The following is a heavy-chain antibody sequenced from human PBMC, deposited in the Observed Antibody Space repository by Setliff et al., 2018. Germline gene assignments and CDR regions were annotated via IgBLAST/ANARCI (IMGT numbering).Heavy chain of an antibody. CDR1: GYTFTNYD. V-gene: IGHV1-8*02. D-gene: IGHD5-18*01. CDR2: MNPNSGNT. Sequence: VASVKVSCKTSGYTFTNYDINWVRQATGQGLEWMGWMNPNSGNTGYAQNFQGRVSMTRNTSISTAYMELNSLTSEDTAVYYCARSKVEAAMVKHNWFGPWGQGTLVTVSS. J-gene: IGHJ5*02. CDR3: ARSKVEAAMVKHNWFGP.